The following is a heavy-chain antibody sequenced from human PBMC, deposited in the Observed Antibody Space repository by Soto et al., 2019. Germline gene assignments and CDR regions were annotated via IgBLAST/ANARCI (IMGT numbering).Heavy chain of an antibody. V-gene: IGHV3-30*18. CDR2: ISYDGSNK. J-gene: IGHJ4*02. Sequence: QVQLVESGGGVVQPGRSLRLSCAASGFTFRSYGMHWVRQAPGKGLEWVAVISYDGSNKYYADSVKGRFTISRDNSKNTQYLQMNSLRAEDTAVYYCANVRVRSTQGYWGQGTLVTVSS. CDR1: GFTFRSYG. CDR3: ANVRVRSTQGY. D-gene: IGHD4-4*01.